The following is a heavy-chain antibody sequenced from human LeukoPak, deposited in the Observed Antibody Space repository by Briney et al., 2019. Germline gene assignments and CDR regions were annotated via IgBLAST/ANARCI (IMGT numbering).Heavy chain of an antibody. CDR3: AKDRRATLRGYYYYGMDV. Sequence: PGGSLRLSCAASGFTFSSYGVHWVRQAPGKGLEWVAVISYDGSNKYYADSVKGRFTISRDNSKNTLYLQMNSLRAEDTAVYYCAKDRRATLRGYYYYGMDVWGQGTTVTVSS. J-gene: IGHJ6*02. V-gene: IGHV3-30*18. CDR2: ISYDGSNK. CDR1: GFTFSSYG. D-gene: IGHD2-15*01.